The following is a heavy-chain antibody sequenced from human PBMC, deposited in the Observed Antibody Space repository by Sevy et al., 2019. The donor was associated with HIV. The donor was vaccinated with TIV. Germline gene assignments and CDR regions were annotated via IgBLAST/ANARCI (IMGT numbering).Heavy chain of an antibody. V-gene: IGHV3-23*01. D-gene: IGHD2-8*01. CDR2: LSFGCGEI. CDR3: AREGCTKPHDY. Sequence: GGSLRLSCAASGFTFSKYSMSWVRQPPGKGLEWVSTLSFGCGEINYADSVKGRFTISRDKSKSSVYLQMNNLRAEDTAVYYCAREGCTKPHDYWGQGTLVTVSS. J-gene: IGHJ4*02. CDR1: GFTFSKYS.